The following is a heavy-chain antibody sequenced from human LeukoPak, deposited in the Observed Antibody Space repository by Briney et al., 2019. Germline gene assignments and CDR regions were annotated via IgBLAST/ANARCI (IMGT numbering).Heavy chain of an antibody. D-gene: IGHD2-2*01. Sequence: GGSLRLSCTASWFTFGDYAMSWFRQAPGKGLEWVGFIRSKAYGGTTEYAASVKGRFTISRDDSKSIAYLQMNSLKTEDTAVYYCGYCSSTSWPLYYFDYWGQGTLVTVSS. CDR3: GYCSSTSWPLYYFDY. V-gene: IGHV3-49*03. J-gene: IGHJ4*02. CDR1: WFTFGDYA. CDR2: IRSKAYGGTT.